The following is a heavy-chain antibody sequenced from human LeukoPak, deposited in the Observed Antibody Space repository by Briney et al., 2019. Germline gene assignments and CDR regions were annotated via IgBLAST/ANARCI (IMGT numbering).Heavy chain of an antibody. V-gene: IGHV4-4*07. D-gene: IGHD4-17*01. CDR2: IYIRGST. CDR3: ASYYDYGDYHRY. J-gene: IGHJ4*02. Sequence: SETLSLTCTVSGGSISSYYWSWIRQPAGKGLEWIGRIYIRGSTNYNPSLKSRVTMSLDTSKNQFSLKLRSVTAADTAVYYCASYYDYGDYHRYWGQGTLVTVSS. CDR1: GGSISSYY.